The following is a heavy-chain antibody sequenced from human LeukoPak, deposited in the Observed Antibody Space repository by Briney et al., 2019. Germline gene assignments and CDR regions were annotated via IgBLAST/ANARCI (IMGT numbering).Heavy chain of an antibody. J-gene: IGHJ6*03. CDR1: GFTFSDYY. D-gene: IGHD3-10*01. CDR2: ISSSGSTI. CDR3: ARYRLGERNHYYMDV. V-gene: IGHV3-11*01. Sequence: GGSLRLSCAASGFTFSDYYMSWIRQAPGKGLEWVSYISSSGSTIYYADSVKGRFTISRDNAKNSLYLQMNSLRAEDTAVYYCARYRLGERNHYYMDVWGKGTTVTVSS.